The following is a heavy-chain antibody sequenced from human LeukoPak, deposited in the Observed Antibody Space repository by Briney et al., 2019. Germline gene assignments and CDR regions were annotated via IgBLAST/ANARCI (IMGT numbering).Heavy chain of an antibody. CDR2: ISHTGIT. CDR1: GGSISTYY. CDR3: ARVGSYNFDY. J-gene: IGHJ4*02. Sequence: SETLSLTCTVSGGSISTYYWSWIRQPPGKGLEWIGYISHTGITNYNPSLKSRVTMSVDTSKQQFSLKLSSVTAADTAVYYCARVGSYNFDYWGQGTLVTVSS. D-gene: IGHD1-26*01. V-gene: IGHV4-59*01.